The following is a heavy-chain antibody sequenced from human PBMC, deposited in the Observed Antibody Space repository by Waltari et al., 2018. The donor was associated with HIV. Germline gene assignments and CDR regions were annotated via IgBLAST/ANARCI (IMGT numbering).Heavy chain of an antibody. Sequence: QVQLKESGPGLVKPSQTLSLACTVSGGAISSGGYYWSWIRQHPGQGLEWIVYIYYSGSTYYNPSLKSRVTISVDTSKNQFSLKLSSVTAADTAVYYCARELWGALGGYFDYWGQGTLVTVSS. V-gene: IGHV4-31*03. J-gene: IGHJ4*02. CDR2: IYYSGST. D-gene: IGHD1-26*01. CDR1: GGAISSGGYY. CDR3: ARELWGALGGYFDY.